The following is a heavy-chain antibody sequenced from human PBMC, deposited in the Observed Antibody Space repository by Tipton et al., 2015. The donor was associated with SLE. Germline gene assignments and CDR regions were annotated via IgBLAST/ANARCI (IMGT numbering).Heavy chain of an antibody. J-gene: IGHJ4*02. V-gene: IGHV4-39*07. Sequence: TLSLTCTVSGGSISSSSYYWSWIRQPPGKGLEWIGEINHSGSTNYNPSLKSRVTISVDTSKNQFSLKLSSVTAADTAVYYCARPAVDYWGQGTLVTVSS. D-gene: IGHD2-2*01. CDR3: ARPAVDY. CDR1: GGSISSSSYY. CDR2: INHSGST.